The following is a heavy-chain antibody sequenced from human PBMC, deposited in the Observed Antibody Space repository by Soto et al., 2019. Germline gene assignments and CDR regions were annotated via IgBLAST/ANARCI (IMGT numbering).Heavy chain of an antibody. CDR2: ISYDGSNK. CDR3: AIPGVQLVGPSAFDI. D-gene: IGHD6-6*01. CDR1: GFTFSSYA. J-gene: IGHJ3*02. Sequence: QVQLVESGGGVVQPGRSLRLSCAASGFTFSSYAMHWVRQAPGKGLEWVAVISYDGSNKYYADSVKGRFTISRDNSKNTLYLQMNSLRAEDTAVYYCAIPGVQLVGPSAFDIWGQGTMVTVSS. V-gene: IGHV3-30-3*01.